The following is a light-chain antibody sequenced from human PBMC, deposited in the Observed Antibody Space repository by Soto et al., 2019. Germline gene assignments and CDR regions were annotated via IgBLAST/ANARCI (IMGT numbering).Light chain of an antibody. Sequence: DIQMTQSPSTLSASVGDRVTITCRASQSMSTWLAWYQQKPGKAPKLLIYKASSLEGGGPSRFSGSGSGTEFNITISSLQPDDFATYYCQQYNTYPLTFGGGTTVDIK. CDR3: QQYNTYPLT. V-gene: IGKV1-5*03. CDR1: QSMSTW. J-gene: IGKJ4*01. CDR2: KAS.